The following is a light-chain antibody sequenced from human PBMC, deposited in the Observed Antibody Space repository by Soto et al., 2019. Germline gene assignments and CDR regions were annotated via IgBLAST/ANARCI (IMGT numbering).Light chain of an antibody. Sequence: QSVLTQPPSASGSPGQSVTISCTGTTSDIGAYNYVSWYQQRPGKASKLMIYEVSKRPSGVPDRVSGSKSGNTASLTISGLQAEDEADYYCCSFVGGYTFVFGIGTKVTVL. V-gene: IGLV2-8*01. J-gene: IGLJ1*01. CDR1: TSDIGAYNY. CDR2: EVS. CDR3: CSFVGGYTFV.